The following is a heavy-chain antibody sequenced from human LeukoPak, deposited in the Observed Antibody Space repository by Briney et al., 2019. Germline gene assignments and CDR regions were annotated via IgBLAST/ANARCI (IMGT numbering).Heavy chain of an antibody. J-gene: IGHJ6*02. CDR2: INAGNGNT. Sequence: ASVKVSCKASGYTFTSYAMHWVRQAPGQRLEWMGWINAGNGNTKYSQKFQGRVTITRDTSASTAYMELRSLRSDDTAVYYCAREGYDILTGYFNYGMDVWGQGTTVTLSS. CDR1: GYTFTSYA. D-gene: IGHD3-9*01. V-gene: IGHV1-3*01. CDR3: AREGYDILTGYFNYGMDV.